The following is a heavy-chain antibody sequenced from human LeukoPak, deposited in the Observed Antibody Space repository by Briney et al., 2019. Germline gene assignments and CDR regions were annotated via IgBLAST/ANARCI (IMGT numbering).Heavy chain of an antibody. CDR1: GFTVSSNY. D-gene: IGHD4-11*01. CDR2: IYSGGST. V-gene: IGHV3-66*02. CDR3: ARERDYKGSVDY. J-gene: IGHJ4*02. Sequence: GGSLRLSCAASGFTVSSNYMSWVRQAPGKGLEWVSVIYSGGSTYYADFVKGRFTISRDNSKNTLYLQMNSLRAEDTAVYYCARERDYKGSVDYWGQGTLVTVSS.